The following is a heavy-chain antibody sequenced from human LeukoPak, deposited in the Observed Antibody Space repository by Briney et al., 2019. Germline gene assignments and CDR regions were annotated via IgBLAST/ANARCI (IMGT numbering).Heavy chain of an antibody. V-gene: IGHV3-23*01. CDR2: IGEEKSGSWT. J-gene: IGHJ4*02. CDR3: AKAGVISGWDY. CDR1: GFTLSNYP. D-gene: IGHD3-3*02. Sequence: GGSLRLSCAASGFTLSNYPMGWVRQAPVKGLEWLSDIGEEKSGSWTKSADSVKGRFTISRDNSENTLYLQMDSLTVEDTAVYYCAKAGVISGWDYWGQGVLVTVSS.